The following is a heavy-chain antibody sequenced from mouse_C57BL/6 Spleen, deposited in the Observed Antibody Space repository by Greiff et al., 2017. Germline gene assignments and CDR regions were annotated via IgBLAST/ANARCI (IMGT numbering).Heavy chain of an antibody. CDR3: ARANYGNPFDY. Sequence: QVQLKQSGPELVRPGSSVKLSCKASGYTFTSYWMHWVKQRPIQGLEWIGNIDPSDSETHYNQKFKDKATLTVDKSSSTAYMQLSSLTSEDSAVYYCARANYGNPFDYWGQGTTLTVSS. CDR2: IDPSDSET. D-gene: IGHD2-1*01. V-gene: IGHV1-52*01. CDR1: GYTFTSYW. J-gene: IGHJ2*01.